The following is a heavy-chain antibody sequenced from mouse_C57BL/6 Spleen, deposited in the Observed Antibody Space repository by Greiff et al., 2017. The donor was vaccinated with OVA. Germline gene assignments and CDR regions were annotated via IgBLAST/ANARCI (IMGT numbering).Heavy chain of an antibody. V-gene: IGHV7-3*01. CDR3: ARCADEYDGGYYAMDY. CDR1: GFTFTDYY. J-gene: IGHJ4*01. CDR2: IRNKANGYTT. D-gene: IGHD2-4*01. Sequence: EVKLVESGGGLVQPGGSLSLSCAASGFTFTDYYMSWVRQPPGKALEWLGFIRNKANGYTTEYSASVKGRFTISRDNSQSILYLQMNALRAEDSATYYCARCADEYDGGYYAMDYWGQGTSVTVSS.